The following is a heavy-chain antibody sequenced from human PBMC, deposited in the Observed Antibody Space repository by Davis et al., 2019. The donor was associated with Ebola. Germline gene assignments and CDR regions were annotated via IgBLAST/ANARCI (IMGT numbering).Heavy chain of an antibody. Sequence: PGGSLRLSCTASGFTFSNYWMAWGRQAPGKGLEWVAHIKEDGSVKDYVDSVKGRFTISRDNSKNTVFLQMNSLRGEDTALYYCAIDPNWQFGYWGQGILVTVSS. CDR3: AIDPNWQFGY. J-gene: IGHJ4*02. D-gene: IGHD1-1*01. V-gene: IGHV3-7*03. CDR2: IKEDGSVK. CDR1: GFTFSNYW.